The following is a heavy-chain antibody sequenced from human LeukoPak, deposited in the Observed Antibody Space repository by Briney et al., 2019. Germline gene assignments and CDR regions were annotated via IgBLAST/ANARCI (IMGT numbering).Heavy chain of an antibody. D-gene: IGHD3-10*01. CDR2: ASSSSSTI. J-gene: IGHJ4*02. Sequence: GGSLRLSCAASGFTFSSYSMNWVRQAPGKGLEWVSYASSSSSTIYYADSVKGRFTISRDNAKNSLYLQMNSLRAEDTAVYYCARDMGGGLLWFGELLPSLDYWGQGTLVTVSS. V-gene: IGHV3-48*01. CDR3: ARDMGGGLLWFGELLPSLDY. CDR1: GFTFSSYS.